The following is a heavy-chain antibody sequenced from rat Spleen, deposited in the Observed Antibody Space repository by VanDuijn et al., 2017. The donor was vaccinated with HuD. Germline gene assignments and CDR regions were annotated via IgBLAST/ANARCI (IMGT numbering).Heavy chain of an antibody. V-gene: IGHV5-29*01. D-gene: IGHD1-1*01. CDR2: ISYDGSST. Sequence: EVQLVESDGGLVQPGKSLKLSCAASGFTFSNYDMAWVRQAPTKGLEWVATISYDGSSTYYRDSVKGRFTISRDNAKNTLYLQMDSLRSEDTATYYCARRGYYSGAFAFWGQGTLVTVSS. J-gene: IGHJ3*01. CDR3: ARRGYYSGAFAF. CDR1: GFTFSNYD.